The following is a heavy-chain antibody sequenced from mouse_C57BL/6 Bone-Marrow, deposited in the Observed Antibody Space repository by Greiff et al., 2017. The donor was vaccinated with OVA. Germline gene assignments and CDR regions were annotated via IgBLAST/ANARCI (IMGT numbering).Heavy chain of an antibody. CDR1: GFSLTSYG. Sequence: VKLVESGPGLVAPSQSLSITCTVSGFSLTSYGVDWVRQPPGKGLEWLGVIWGGGSTNYNSALMSRLSISKDNSKSQVFLKMNSLQTDGTAMYYCAKSSYDGHYYYAMDYWGQGTSVTVSS. CDR2: IWGGGST. D-gene: IGHD2-3*01. CDR3: AKSSYDGHYYYAMDY. V-gene: IGHV2-9*01. J-gene: IGHJ4*01.